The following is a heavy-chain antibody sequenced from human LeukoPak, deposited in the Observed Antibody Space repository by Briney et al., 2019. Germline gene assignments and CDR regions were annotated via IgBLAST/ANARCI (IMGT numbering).Heavy chain of an antibody. V-gene: IGHV3-23*01. D-gene: IGHD3-10*01. CDR3: AKAGSGYYYYGSGSYYKDYYYMDV. CDR2: ISGSGGTT. Sequence: GGSLRLSCAASGFTFSSYAMSWVRQAPGKGQEWVSSISGSGGTTYYADSVKGRFTISRDNSKNTLYLQMNSLRAEDTAVYYCAKAGSGYYYYGSGSYYKDYYYMDVRGKGTTVTVSS. J-gene: IGHJ6*03. CDR1: GFTFSSYA.